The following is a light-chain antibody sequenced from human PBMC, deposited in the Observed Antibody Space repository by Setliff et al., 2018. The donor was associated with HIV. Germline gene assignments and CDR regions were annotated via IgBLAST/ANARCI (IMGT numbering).Light chain of an antibody. J-gene: IGLJ1*01. CDR2: GNS. Sequence: VLTQPPSVSGAPGQRVTISCTGSSSNIGAGYDVHWYQQLPGTAPKLLIYGNSNRPSGVPDKFSGSKSGTSASLAITGLQAEDEADYYCQSYDSSLSGYVFGTGTKVTVL. V-gene: IGLV1-40*01. CDR3: QSYDSSLSGYV. CDR1: SSNIGAGYD.